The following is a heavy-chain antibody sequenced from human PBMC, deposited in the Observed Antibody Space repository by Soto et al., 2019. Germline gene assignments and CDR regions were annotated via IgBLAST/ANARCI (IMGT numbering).Heavy chain of an antibody. J-gene: IGHJ6*02. CDR3: GRSGANYYYYAMDV. CDR1: GYTFTSYV. V-gene: IGHV1-3*01. Sequence: ASVKVSFKASGYTFTSYVIHWVRQAPGQRLEWMGWINAGNGNTKYSQKFQGRVTITRETSASTAYMELSSLRSEDTAVYYCGRSGANYYYYAMDVWGQGTTVTVSS. CDR2: INAGNGNT.